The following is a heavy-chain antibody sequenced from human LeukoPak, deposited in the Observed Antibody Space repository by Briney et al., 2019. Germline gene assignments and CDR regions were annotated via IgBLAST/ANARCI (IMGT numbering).Heavy chain of an antibody. D-gene: IGHD3-10*01. J-gene: IGHJ4*02. V-gene: IGHV4-61*01. Sequence: SETLSLTCTVSGGSVSSGSYYWSWIRQPPGKGLEWIGYIYYSGSTNYNPSLKSRVTISVDTSKNQFSLKLSSVTAADTAVYYCARQYYYDSGRGRYYFDYWGQGTLVTVSS. CDR3: ARQYYYDSGRGRYYFDY. CDR1: GGSVSSGSYY. CDR2: IYYSGST.